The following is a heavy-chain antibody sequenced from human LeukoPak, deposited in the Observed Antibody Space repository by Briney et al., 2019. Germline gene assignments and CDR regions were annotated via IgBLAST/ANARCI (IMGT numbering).Heavy chain of an antibody. J-gene: IGHJ4*02. Sequence: SETLSLTRTVSGGSISSSSYYWGWIRQPPGKGLEWIGSIYYSGSTYYNPSLKSRVTISVDTSKNQFSLKLSSVTAADTAVYYCASHLWFGELLSGRFDYWGQGTLVTVSS. CDR3: ASHLWFGELLSGRFDY. D-gene: IGHD3-10*01. V-gene: IGHV4-39*01. CDR2: IYYSGST. CDR1: GGSISSSSYY.